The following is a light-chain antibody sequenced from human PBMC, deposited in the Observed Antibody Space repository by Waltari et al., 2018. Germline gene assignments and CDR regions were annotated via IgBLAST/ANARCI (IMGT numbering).Light chain of an antibody. J-gene: IGKJ4*01. CDR2: AAS. V-gene: IGKV1-39*01. Sequence: DIQVTQSPSSLSASVGDRVTIPCRTSQRISTSLNWYQQKPGKPPKLLIFAASALQSGVSSRFSGSGSQTDFTLTIRNLQPEDFATYYCQQSYRAPQTFGGGTKVDMK. CDR1: QRISTS. CDR3: QQSYRAPQT.